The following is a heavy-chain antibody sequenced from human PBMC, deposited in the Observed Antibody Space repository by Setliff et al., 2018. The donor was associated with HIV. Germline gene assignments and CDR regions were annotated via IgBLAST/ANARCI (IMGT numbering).Heavy chain of an antibody. CDR2: IHYSGIT. Sequence: ASETLSLTCTVSRDSINGHWWSWIRQPPGKGLEWTGSIHYSGITHYNPSLKSRVTISVDTSENQLSLRLTSMTAADTAVYYCARSQPDTIFGVVIFDYWGQGKMVTVSS. V-gene: IGHV4-59*08. D-gene: IGHD3-3*01. J-gene: IGHJ4*02. CDR1: RDSINGHW. CDR3: ARSQPDTIFGVVIFDY.